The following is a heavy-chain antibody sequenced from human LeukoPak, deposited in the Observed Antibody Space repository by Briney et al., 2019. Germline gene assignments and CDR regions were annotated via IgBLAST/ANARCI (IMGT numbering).Heavy chain of an antibody. CDR1: GGSINTALYY. CDR2: VSHDGIT. J-gene: IGHJ5*02. D-gene: IGHD3-3*01. CDR3: ARQTIFCSFINCSPFDP. Sequence: SETLSLTCTVSGGSINTALYYWAWIRQTPEQQLEWVGSVSHDGITKYGPSLGGRVSLSADTSKNAFFMEVNSVTAADSAIYYCARQTIFCSFINCSPFDPWGQGTQVTVSS. V-gene: IGHV4-39*01.